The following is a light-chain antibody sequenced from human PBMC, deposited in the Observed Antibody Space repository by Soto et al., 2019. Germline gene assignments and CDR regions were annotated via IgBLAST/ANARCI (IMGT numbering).Light chain of an antibody. CDR2: DVR. CDR3: SSYTSSSTYV. CDR1: SSDVGGYNY. J-gene: IGLJ1*01. Sequence: QSALTQPASVSGSPGQSFTISCTGTSSDVGGYNYVSWYQQHPGKAPKLMIYDVRNRPSGVSNRFSGSKSGNTASLTISGLQAEDEADYYCSSYTSSSTYVFGTGTKVTVL. V-gene: IGLV2-14*01.